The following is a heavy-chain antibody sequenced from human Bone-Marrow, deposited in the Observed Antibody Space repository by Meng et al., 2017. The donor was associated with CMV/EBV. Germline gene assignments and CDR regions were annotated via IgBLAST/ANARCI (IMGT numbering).Heavy chain of an antibody. CDR2: ISSSGSTI. V-gene: IGHV3-11*04. Sequence: GESLKISCAASGFTFSDYYMSWIRQAPGKGLEWVSYISSSGSTIYYEDSVKGRFTISRDSANNSLYLQMNSLRAEDTAVYYCARDVVVGATRDLDYWGQGTLVTVSS. D-gene: IGHD1-26*01. CDR3: ARDVVVGATRDLDY. J-gene: IGHJ4*02. CDR1: GFTFSDYY.